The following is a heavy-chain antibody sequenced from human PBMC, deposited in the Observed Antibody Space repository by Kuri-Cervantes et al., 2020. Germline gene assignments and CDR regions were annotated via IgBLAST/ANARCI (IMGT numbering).Heavy chain of an antibody. D-gene: IGHD6-6*01. CDR2: ISGSGGST. CDR1: GFTFSSYA. CDR3: AKPEYSSSSFYRPKDY. Sequence: GESLKISCAASGFTFSSYAMSWVRQAPGKGLEWVSAISGSGGSTYYADSVKGRFTISRDNSKNTLYLQMNSLRAEDTAVYYCAKPEYSSSSFYRPKDYWGQGTLVTVSS. J-gene: IGHJ4*02. V-gene: IGHV3-23*01.